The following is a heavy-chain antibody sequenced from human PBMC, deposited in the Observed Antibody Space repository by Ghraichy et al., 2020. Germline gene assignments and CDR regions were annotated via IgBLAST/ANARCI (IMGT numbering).Heavy chain of an antibody. J-gene: IGHJ6*02. Sequence: SETLSLTCTVSGGSISSGGYYWSWIRQHPGKGLEWIGYIYYSGSTYYNPSLKSRVTISVDTSKNQFSLKLSSVTAADTAVYYCARDPTRSSQYYYYGMDVWGQGTTVTVSS. V-gene: IGHV4-31*03. D-gene: IGHD6-13*01. CDR3: ARDPTRSSQYYYYGMDV. CDR2: IYYSGST. CDR1: GGSISSGGYY.